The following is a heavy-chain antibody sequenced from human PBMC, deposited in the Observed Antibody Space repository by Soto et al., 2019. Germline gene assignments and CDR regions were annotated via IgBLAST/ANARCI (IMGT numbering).Heavy chain of an antibody. CDR1: GYSFASYW. CDR2: IYPGDSDT. D-gene: IGHD6-13*01. J-gene: IGHJ4*01. Sequence: GESLKISCQGSGYSFASYWIGWVRQMPGKDLEWMGIIYPGDSDTRYSPSFQGQVTISADKSISTAYLQWSSLKASDSAIYYCATWRGSSWFDYWGQGTQVTVSS. V-gene: IGHV5-51*01. CDR3: ATWRGSSWFDY.